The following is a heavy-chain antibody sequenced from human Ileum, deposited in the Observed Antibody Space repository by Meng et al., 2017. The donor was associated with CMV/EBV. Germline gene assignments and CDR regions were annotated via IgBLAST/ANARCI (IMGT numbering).Heavy chain of an antibody. CDR1: GDSMSSYC. Sequence: VQRAGSGPRRVQPSEPLSLPVPASGDSMSSYCWSWIRQPPGKGLEWIGYMCYNGDTNYNPSLKSRVTISGDTSKNQFSLKLSSVIAADTAVYYCALRGSAAGTFQYWGQGTLVTVSS. CDR2: MCYNGDT. V-gene: IGHV4-59*01. CDR3: ALRGSAAGTFQY. D-gene: IGHD6-13*01. J-gene: IGHJ1*01.